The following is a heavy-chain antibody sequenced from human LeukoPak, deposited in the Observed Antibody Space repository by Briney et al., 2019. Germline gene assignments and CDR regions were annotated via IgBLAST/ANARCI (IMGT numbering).Heavy chain of an antibody. Sequence: GGSLRLSCAASVFTFTSYALSWVRQAPGKGLEGVSAMSGNRGDSTYYADSVKGRYTISRDNSKNTVYLRMSSLRAEDTAVYYCAKVESGGYSFGNFDYWGQGTLVAVSS. D-gene: IGHD5-18*01. CDR1: VFTFTSYA. J-gene: IGHJ4*02. CDR2: MSGNRGDST. V-gene: IGHV3-23*01. CDR3: AKVESGGYSFGNFDY.